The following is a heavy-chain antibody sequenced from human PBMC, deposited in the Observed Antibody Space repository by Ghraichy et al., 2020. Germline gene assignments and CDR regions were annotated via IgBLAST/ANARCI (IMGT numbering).Heavy chain of an antibody. CDR2: IYHTGST. CDR3: ASLSVSPNWFDP. V-gene: IGHV4-61*01. D-gene: IGHD3-16*01. J-gene: IGHJ5*02. Sequence: SETLSLTCTFSGGSVNSGSYYWSWIRQPPGKGLEWIGYIYHTGSTFYSASLKSRVTISIDTSNNQYSFFLTSLTAADTAVYYCASLSVSPNWFDPWGQGTLVTVS. CDR1: GGSVNSGSYY.